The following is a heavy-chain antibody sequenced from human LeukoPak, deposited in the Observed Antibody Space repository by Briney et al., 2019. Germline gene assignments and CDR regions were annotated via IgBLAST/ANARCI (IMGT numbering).Heavy chain of an antibody. Sequence: SETLSLTCTVSGGSISSYYWSWIRQPPGKGLEWIGYIYYSGSTNYNPSLKSRVTISVDTSKNQFSLKLSSVTAADTAVYYCARRELLWFGELLNWFDPWGQGTLVTVSS. D-gene: IGHD3-10*01. CDR3: ARRELLWFGELLNWFDP. CDR2: IYYSGST. V-gene: IGHV4-59*12. J-gene: IGHJ5*02. CDR1: GGSISSYY.